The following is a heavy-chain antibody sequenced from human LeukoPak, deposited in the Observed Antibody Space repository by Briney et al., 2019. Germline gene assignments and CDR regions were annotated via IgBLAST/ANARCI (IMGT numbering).Heavy chain of an antibody. Sequence: GASVKVSCKACGYTFTGHYVYCMRQTPGQGLEWMGRIKPNTGDTNYAQKFRGRVTVTRDTSISTAYMELSGLRSDDTAIYYCAREVARQQWLGIRKDYYYYYMDVWGKGTTVTVSS. V-gene: IGHV1-2*02. CDR2: IKPNTGDT. J-gene: IGHJ6*03. D-gene: IGHD6-19*01. CDR1: GYTFTGHY. CDR3: AREVARQQWLGIRKDYYYYYMDV.